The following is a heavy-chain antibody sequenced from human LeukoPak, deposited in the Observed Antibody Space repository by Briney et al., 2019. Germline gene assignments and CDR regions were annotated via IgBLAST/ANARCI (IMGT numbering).Heavy chain of an antibody. Sequence: GGSLRLSCAASGFTFSSYWMSWLRQAPGQGLEWVAKIKQDGSEKYYVDSVKGRFTISRDNAKNTLCLQMNSLRAEDTAVYYCAKDARSGGTRVYFDLWGRGTLVTVSS. CDR1: GFTFSSYW. CDR2: IKQDGSEK. CDR3: AKDARSGGTRVYFDL. V-gene: IGHV3-7*03. D-gene: IGHD2-15*01. J-gene: IGHJ2*01.